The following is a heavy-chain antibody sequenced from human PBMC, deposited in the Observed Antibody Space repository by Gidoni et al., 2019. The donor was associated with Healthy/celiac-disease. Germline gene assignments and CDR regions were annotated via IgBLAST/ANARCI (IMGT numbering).Heavy chain of an antibody. CDR2: INHSGST. Sequence: DGLEWIGEINHSGSTNYNPSLKSRVTISVDTSKNQFSLKLSSVTAADTAVYYCARDVTFGGVITKGYFDYWGQGTLVTVSS. CDR3: ARDVTFGGVITKGYFDY. J-gene: IGHJ4*02. D-gene: IGHD3-16*02. V-gene: IGHV4-34*01.